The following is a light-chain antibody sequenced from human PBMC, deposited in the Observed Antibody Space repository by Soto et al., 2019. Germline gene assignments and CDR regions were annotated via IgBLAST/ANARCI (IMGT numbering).Light chain of an antibody. Sequence: EIVLTQSPGTLSLSPGERATLSCRASQTIKSTSLAWYQQRPGQAPSLLLYGASSRATGIPDKFSGSGSGTDFTLTVSRLEREDAAVDYCQQYGSSPRTVGQGTKVEI. CDR1: QTIKSTS. V-gene: IGKV3-20*01. J-gene: IGKJ1*01. CDR3: QQYGSSPRT. CDR2: GAS.